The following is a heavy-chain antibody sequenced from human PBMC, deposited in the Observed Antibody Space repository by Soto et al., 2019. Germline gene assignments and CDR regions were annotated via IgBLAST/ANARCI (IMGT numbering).Heavy chain of an antibody. D-gene: IGHD3-22*01. Sequence: GGSLRLSCAASGFTFSSYAMHWVRQAPGKGLEWMGGFDPEDGETVYAQKFQGRVTMTEDTSTDTAYMELSSLRSEDTAVYYCATENGYYDSSGSWFDPWGQGTLVTVSS. CDR1: GFTFSSYA. V-gene: IGHV1-24*01. CDR2: FDPEDGET. CDR3: ATENGYYDSSGSWFDP. J-gene: IGHJ5*02.